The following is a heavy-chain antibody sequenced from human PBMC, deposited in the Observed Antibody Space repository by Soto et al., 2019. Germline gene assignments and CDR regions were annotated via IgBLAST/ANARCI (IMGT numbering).Heavy chain of an antibody. J-gene: IGHJ4*02. CDR3: ARRKSEGYYFDY. Sequence: ASVKVSCKASGYTFTSYDINWVRQATGQGLEWMGIINPNGGSTSYAQKFQGRVTMTRGTSTSTVYMELSSLRSEDTAVYYCARRKSEGYYFDYWGQGTLVPVSS. CDR1: GYTFTSYD. V-gene: IGHV1-46*03. CDR2: INPNGGST.